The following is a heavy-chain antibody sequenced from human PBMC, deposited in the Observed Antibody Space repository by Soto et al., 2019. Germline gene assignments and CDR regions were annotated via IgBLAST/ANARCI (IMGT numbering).Heavy chain of an antibody. CDR1: GYTFTGYY. J-gene: IGHJ6*02. CDR2: INPNSGGT. Sequence: GASVKVSCKASGYTFTGYYMHWVRQAPGQGLEWVGWINPNSGGTNYAQKFQGWVTMTRDTSISTAYMELSRLRSDDTAVYYCARDLDSSWYDDYYYGMDVWGQGTTVTVSS. D-gene: IGHD6-13*01. V-gene: IGHV1-2*04. CDR3: ARDLDSSWYDDYYYGMDV.